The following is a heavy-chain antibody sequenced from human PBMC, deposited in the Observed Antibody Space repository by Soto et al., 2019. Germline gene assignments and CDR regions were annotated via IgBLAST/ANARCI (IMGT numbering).Heavy chain of an antibody. J-gene: IGHJ5*02. Sequence: QVQLVESGGGVVQPGRSLRLSCAASGFTFSSYGMHWVRQAPGKGLEWVAVISYDGSNKYYADSVKGRFTISRDNSKNTLYLQMTSLRAEDTAVYYCAGIRNWFDPWGQGTLVTVSS. CDR1: GFTFSSYG. V-gene: IGHV3-30*03. CDR3: AGIRNWFDP. CDR2: ISYDGSNK.